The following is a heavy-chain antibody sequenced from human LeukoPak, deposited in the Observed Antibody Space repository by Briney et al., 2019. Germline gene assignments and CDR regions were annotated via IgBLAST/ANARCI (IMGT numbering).Heavy chain of an antibody. CDR1: GGSFSGYY. CDR2: INHSGST. Sequence: SETLSLSCAVYGGSFSGYYWSWIRQPPGKGLEWIGEINHSGSTNYNPSLKSRVTMSVDTSQNQFSLKLSSVTAADTAVYYCARDQIFGVVNDAFDIWGQGTMVTVSS. J-gene: IGHJ3*02. V-gene: IGHV4-34*01. D-gene: IGHD3-3*01. CDR3: ARDQIFGVVNDAFDI.